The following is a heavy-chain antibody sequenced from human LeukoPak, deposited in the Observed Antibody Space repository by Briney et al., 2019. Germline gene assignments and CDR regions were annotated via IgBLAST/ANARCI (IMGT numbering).Heavy chain of an antibody. V-gene: IGHV1-8*01. CDR1: GYTFTNYD. CDR2: MNPNSGNT. J-gene: IGHJ4*02. D-gene: IGHD7-27*01. CDR3: ARNLPSTGDFDY. Sequence: ASVKVSCKASGYTFTNYDINWVRQATGQGFEWLGWMNPNSGNTGYAQKFQGRVTMTRITSIRTAYMELSGLTSEDTAVYYCARNLPSTGDFDYWGQGALVSVSS.